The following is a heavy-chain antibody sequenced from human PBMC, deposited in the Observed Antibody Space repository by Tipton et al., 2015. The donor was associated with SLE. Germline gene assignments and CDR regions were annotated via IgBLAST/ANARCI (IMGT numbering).Heavy chain of an antibody. D-gene: IGHD2-2*01. CDR3: ARGRDQLPTSDY. J-gene: IGHJ4*02. V-gene: IGHV1-69*01. Sequence: QVQLVQSGPEVKEPGSSVKVSCKASGDTFNTYAFTWVRQAPGQGLEWMGAIIPIIGITKYAQAFQDRVTISTDESTNTTYMELTSLTSDDTAVYLCARGRDQLPTSDYWGQGTLVTVSS. CDR2: IIPIIGIT. CDR1: GDTFNTYA.